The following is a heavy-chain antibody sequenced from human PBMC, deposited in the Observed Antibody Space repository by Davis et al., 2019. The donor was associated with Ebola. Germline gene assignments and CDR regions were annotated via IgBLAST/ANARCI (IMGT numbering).Heavy chain of an antibody. J-gene: IGHJ2*01. V-gene: IGHV3-30*04. CDR2: ISYDGSNK. CDR3: ARGHYGVVGFDL. Sequence: GESLKISCAASGFTFSSYAMHWVRQAPGKGLEWVAVISYDGSNKYYADSVKGRFTISRDNSKNTLYLQMNSLRAEDTAVYYCARGHYGVVGFDLWGRGTLVTVSS. D-gene: IGHD4-17*01. CDR1: GFTFSSYA.